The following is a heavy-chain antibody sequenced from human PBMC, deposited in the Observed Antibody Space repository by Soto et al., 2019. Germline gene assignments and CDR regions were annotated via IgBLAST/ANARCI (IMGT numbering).Heavy chain of an antibody. V-gene: IGHV1-8*01. CDR3: VSTGGYSGYDFSIEKYYYYYMDV. CDR1: GYTFTSYD. J-gene: IGHJ6*03. D-gene: IGHD5-12*01. CDR2: MNPNSGNT. Sequence: QVQLVQSGAEVKKPGASVKVSCKASGYTFTSYDINWVRQATGQGLEWMGWMNPNSGNTGYAQKFQGRVTMTRNTSISTAYMELSSLRSEDTAVYYCVSTGGYSGYDFSIEKYYYYYMDVWGKGTTVTVSS.